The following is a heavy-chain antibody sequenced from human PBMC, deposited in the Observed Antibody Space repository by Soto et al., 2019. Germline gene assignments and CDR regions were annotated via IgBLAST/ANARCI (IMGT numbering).Heavy chain of an antibody. Sequence: QVQLQESGPGLVKPSQTLSLTCTVSGGSISSGGYYWSWIRQHPGKGLEWIGYSYYSGSTYYNPSLKGRVTISVDTSKNQFSLKLSSVTAADTAVYYCARGDGGVVTPDYWGQGTLVTVSS. CDR2: SYYSGST. CDR3: ARGDGGVVTPDY. CDR1: GGSISSGGYY. D-gene: IGHD2-21*02. J-gene: IGHJ4*02. V-gene: IGHV4-31*03.